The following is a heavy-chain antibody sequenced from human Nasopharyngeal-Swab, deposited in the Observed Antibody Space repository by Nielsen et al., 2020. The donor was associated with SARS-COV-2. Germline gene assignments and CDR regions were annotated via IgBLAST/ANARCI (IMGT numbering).Heavy chain of an antibody. D-gene: IGHD3-10*01. V-gene: IGHV3-23*01. Sequence: VRQAPGNGLEWVSAISGSGGSTYYADSVKGRFTISRDNSKNTLYLQMNSLRAEDTAVYYCYVLLWFGDYYYGMDVWGQGTTVTVSS. CDR3: YVLLWFGDYYYGMDV. J-gene: IGHJ6*02. CDR2: ISGSGGST.